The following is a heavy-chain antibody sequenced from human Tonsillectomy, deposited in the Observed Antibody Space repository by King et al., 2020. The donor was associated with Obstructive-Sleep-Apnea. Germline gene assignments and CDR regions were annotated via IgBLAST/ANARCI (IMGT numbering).Heavy chain of an antibody. D-gene: IGHD1-26*01. Sequence: VQLQESGPGLVKPSWTLSLTCAVSGGSSSSSNWWSWVRQPPGKGLEWIWVIYHTGSTNSNPSLKSRVTISDANTKNQFSLKLSHLTAADTAVYYCARDLAFILGASPGGDAFDMWGQGTMVTVSS. CDR3: ARDLAFILGASPGGDAFDM. V-gene: IGHV4-4*02. CDR2: IYHTGST. CDR1: GGSSSSSNW. J-gene: IGHJ3*02.